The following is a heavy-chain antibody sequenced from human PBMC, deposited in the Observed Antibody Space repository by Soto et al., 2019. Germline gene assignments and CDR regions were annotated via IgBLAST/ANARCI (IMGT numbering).Heavy chain of an antibody. Sequence: QVQLVESGGGVVQPGRSPRLSCAASGFTFSSYAMHWVRQAPGKGLEWVAVISYDGSNKYYADSVKGRFTISRDNSKNTLYLQMNSLRAEDTAVYYCATGGATTDPYDYWGQGTLVTVSS. CDR2: ISYDGSNK. V-gene: IGHV3-30-3*01. CDR1: GFTFSSYA. D-gene: IGHD1-26*01. J-gene: IGHJ4*02. CDR3: ATGGATTDPYDY.